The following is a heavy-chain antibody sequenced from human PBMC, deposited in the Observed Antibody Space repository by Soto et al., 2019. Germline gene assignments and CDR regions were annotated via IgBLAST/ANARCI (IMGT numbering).Heavy chain of an antibody. CDR1: GGTFSSYT. CDR3: ARSVKVPAAIKNYYYMDV. J-gene: IGHJ6*03. CDR2: IIPILGIA. D-gene: IGHD2-2*01. Sequence: SVKVSCKASGGTFSSYTISWVRQAPGQGLEWMGRIIPILGIANYAQKFQGRVTITADKSTSTAYMELSSLRSEDTAVYYCARSVKVPAAIKNYYYMDVWGKGTTVTVSS. V-gene: IGHV1-69*02.